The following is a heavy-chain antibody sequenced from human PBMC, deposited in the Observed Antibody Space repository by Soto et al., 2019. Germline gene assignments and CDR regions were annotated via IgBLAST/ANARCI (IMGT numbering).Heavy chain of an antibody. V-gene: IGHV3-33*01. CDR3: ASWRLQGFDP. Sequence: QVQLVESGGGVVQPGRSLRLSCAASGFTFSSYGMHWVRQAPGKGLEWVAVIWYDGSNKYYADSVKGRFTISRDNSKNSLYLQRTSLRAEDTAVYYCASWRLQGFDPWGQGTLVTVSS. CDR2: IWYDGSNK. D-gene: IGHD4-4*01. J-gene: IGHJ5*02. CDR1: GFTFSSYG.